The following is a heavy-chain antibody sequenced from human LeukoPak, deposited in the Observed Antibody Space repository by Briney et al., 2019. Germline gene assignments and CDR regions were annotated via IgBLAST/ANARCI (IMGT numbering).Heavy chain of an antibody. V-gene: IGHV1-2*02. CDR3: AREQVGRGVTAYYYYYMDV. J-gene: IGHJ6*03. CDR1: GYTFTGYY. CDR2: INPNSGGT. Sequence: ASVKVSCKASGYTFTGYYIHWVRQAPGQGREWVGWINPNSGGTNYAQKFQGRVTMTRDTSISTAYMELSRLRSDDTAVYYCAREQVGRGVTAYYYYYMDVWGKGTTVTVSS. D-gene: IGHD2-21*02.